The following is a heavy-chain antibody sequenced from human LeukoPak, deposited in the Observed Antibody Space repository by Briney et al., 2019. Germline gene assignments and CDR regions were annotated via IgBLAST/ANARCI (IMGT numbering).Heavy chain of an antibody. CDR3: AASLWFGIYPDY. D-gene: IGHD3-10*01. CDR2: INHSGST. Sequence: SETLSLTCAVYGGSFSGYYWSWIRQPPGKGLEWIGEINHSGSTNYNPSLKSRVTISVDTSKNHLSLSLNSVTTADTAVYYCAASLWFGIYPDYWGQGSLVTVSS. J-gene: IGHJ4*02. V-gene: IGHV4-34*01. CDR1: GGSFSGYY.